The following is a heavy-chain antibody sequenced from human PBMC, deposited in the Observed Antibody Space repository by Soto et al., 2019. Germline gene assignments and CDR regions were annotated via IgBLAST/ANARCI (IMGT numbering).Heavy chain of an antibody. Sequence: QVQLEQSGDEVKKPGASVKVSFKASDYIFVNYGIAWVRQAPRQGLEWMGWISPYTGNTHSASKVQGRLTMTTDTSTSTAYMDLGSLTSDDTAVYYCVMVDNYVTPTPQDVWGQGTTVTVSS. CDR3: VMVDNYVTPTPQDV. CDR1: DYIFVNYG. J-gene: IGHJ6*02. CDR2: ISPYTGNT. V-gene: IGHV1-18*01. D-gene: IGHD3-16*01.